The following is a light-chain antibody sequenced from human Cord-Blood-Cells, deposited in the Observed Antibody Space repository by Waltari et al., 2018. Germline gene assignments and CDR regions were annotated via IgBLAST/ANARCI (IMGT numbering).Light chain of an antibody. Sequence: SSELTQDPAVSVALGQTVRITCQGDSLRSYYASWYQQKPGQAPVLVIYGKNNRPSGIPDRFSGSSLGNTAALTITGAQAEDEADYFCSSRDSSGNHWVFGGGTKLTCL. J-gene: IGLJ3*02. V-gene: IGLV3-19*01. CDR3: SSRDSSGNHWV. CDR1: SLRSYY. CDR2: GKN.